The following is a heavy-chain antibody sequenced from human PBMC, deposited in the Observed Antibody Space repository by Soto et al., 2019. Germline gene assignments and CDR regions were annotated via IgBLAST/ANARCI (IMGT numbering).Heavy chain of an antibody. CDR3: ARGRVTISGYYPFFDY. D-gene: IGHD3-22*01. CDR2: IYYSGST. CDR1: GGSISSGGYY. Sequence: QVQLQESGPGLVKPSQTLSLTCTVSGGSISSGGYYWSCIRQHPGKGLEWIGYIYYSGSTYYNPSLKSRVTISVDTSKNQFSLKLSSVTAADTAVYYCARGRVTISGYYPFFDYWGQATLVTVSS. V-gene: IGHV4-31*03. J-gene: IGHJ4*02.